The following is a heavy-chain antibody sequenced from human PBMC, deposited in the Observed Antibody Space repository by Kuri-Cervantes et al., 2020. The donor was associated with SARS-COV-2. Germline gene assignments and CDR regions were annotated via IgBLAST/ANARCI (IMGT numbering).Heavy chain of an antibody. CDR2: INHSGST. J-gene: IGHJ4*02. CDR3: AGGLGGWSEGYAFDI. CDR1: GFTFSSYE. V-gene: IGHV4-34*01. D-gene: IGHD6-19*01. Sequence: SQTLSLTCAASGFTFSSYEMNWVRQPPGKGLEWIGEINHSGSTNYNPSLKSRVTISVDTSKNQFSLKLSSVTAADTAVYYCAGGLGGWSEGYAFDIWGQGTLVTVSS.